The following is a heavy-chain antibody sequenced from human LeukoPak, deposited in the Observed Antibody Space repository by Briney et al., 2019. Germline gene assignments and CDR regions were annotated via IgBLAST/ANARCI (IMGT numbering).Heavy chain of an antibody. J-gene: IGHJ4*02. V-gene: IGHV3-30*03. CDR3: ARDLGTTVVTLFDY. Sequence: PGGTLRLSCAASGFTFSSYGMSWVRQAPGKGLEWVAVISYDGSNKYYADSVKGRFTISRDNSKNTLYLQMNSLRAEDTAVYYCARDLGTTVVTLFDYWGQGTLVTVSS. CDR2: ISYDGSNK. D-gene: IGHD4-23*01. CDR1: GFTFSSYG.